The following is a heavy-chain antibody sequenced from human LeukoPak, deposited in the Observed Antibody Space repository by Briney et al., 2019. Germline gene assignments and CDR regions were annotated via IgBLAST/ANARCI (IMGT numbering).Heavy chain of an antibody. CDR2: INPSGGST. CDR1: GYTFTSYY. CDR3: ARGKWLVTRTKYYFDY. Sequence: ASVKVSCKASGYTFTSYYTHWVRQAPGQGLEWMGIINPSGGSTSYAQKFQGRVTMTRDMSTSTVYMELSSLRSEDTAVYYCARGKWLVTRTKYYFDYWGQGTLVTVSS. J-gene: IGHJ4*02. V-gene: IGHV1-46*01. D-gene: IGHD6-19*01.